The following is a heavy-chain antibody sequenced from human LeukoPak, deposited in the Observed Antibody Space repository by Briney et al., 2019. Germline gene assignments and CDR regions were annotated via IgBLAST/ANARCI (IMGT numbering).Heavy chain of an antibody. D-gene: IGHD3-22*01. CDR2: INSDGRTT. CDR3: AMIKEG. J-gene: IGHJ4*02. Sequence: GGSLRLXCAASGFTYSNNWMHWVRRAPGKGLVWVSRINSDGRTTTYADSVKGRFTISRDNAKNTLYLQMNSLRAEDTAVYYCAMIKEGWGQGTLVTVSS. V-gene: IGHV3-74*01. CDR1: GFTYSNNW.